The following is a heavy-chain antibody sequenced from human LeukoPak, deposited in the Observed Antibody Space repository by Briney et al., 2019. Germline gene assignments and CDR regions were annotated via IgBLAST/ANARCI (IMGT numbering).Heavy chain of an antibody. J-gene: IGHJ4*02. Sequence: GGSLRLSCAASGFTFDDYAMHWVRQAPGKGLEWVSGVSWNSGSIGYADSVKGRFTISRDNAKNSLYLQMNSLRAEDTAVYYCAKDRGPYDSSGYNDYWGQGTLVTVSS. D-gene: IGHD3-22*01. CDR1: GFTFDDYA. V-gene: IGHV3-9*01. CDR2: VSWNSGSI. CDR3: AKDRGPYDSSGYNDY.